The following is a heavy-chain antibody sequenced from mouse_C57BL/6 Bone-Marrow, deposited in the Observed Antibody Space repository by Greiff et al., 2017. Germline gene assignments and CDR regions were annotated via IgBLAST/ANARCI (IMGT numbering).Heavy chain of an antibody. CDR3: ARPDYSNYWYFDV. J-gene: IGHJ1*03. CDR1: GYTFTSYW. CDR2: IYPGSGST. D-gene: IGHD2-5*01. Sequence: VQLKQPGAELVKPGASVKMSCKASGYTFTSYWITWVKQRPGQGLEWIGDIYPGSGSTNYNEKFKSKATLTVDTSSSTAYMQLSSLTSEDSAVYYCARPDYSNYWYFDVWGTGTTVTVSS. V-gene: IGHV1-55*01.